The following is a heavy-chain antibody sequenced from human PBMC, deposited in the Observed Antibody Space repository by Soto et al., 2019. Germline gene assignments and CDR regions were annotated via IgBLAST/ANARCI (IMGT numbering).Heavy chain of an antibody. V-gene: IGHV3-33*01. Sequence: QVQLVESGGGVVQPGRSLRLSCAASGFTFSSYGMHWVRQAPGKGLEWVAVIWYDGSNKYYVDSVKGRFTISRDNSKNTLDLPMNSLRAEDTAVYYCARGGYCSSTSCYTYYYYCMDVWGQGTTVTVSS. CDR3: ARGGYCSSTSCYTYYYYCMDV. J-gene: IGHJ6*02. D-gene: IGHD2-2*02. CDR1: GFTFSSYG. CDR2: IWYDGSNK.